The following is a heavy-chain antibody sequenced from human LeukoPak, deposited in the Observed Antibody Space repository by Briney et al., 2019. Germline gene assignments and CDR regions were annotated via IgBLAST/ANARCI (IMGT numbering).Heavy chain of an antibody. CDR1: GFTFDDYA. Sequence: PGRSLRLSCAASGFTFDDYAMHWVRQAPGKGLEWVSGISWNSGSIGYADSVKGRFTISRDNSKNTLYLQMGSLRAEDMAVYYCARARCKSGGSCYYDYWGQGTLVTVSS. J-gene: IGHJ4*02. CDR2: ISWNSGSI. CDR3: ARARCKSGGSCYYDY. V-gene: IGHV3-9*03. D-gene: IGHD2-15*01.